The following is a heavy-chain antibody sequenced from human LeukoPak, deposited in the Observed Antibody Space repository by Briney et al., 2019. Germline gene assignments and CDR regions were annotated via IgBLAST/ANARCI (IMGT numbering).Heavy chain of an antibody. Sequence: SETLSLTCTVSDYSISSGYYWGWIRQPPGKGLEYIGSIYHSGSTYYNPSLKSRVTILVDTSKNQFSLKLSSVTAADTAVYYCARVTLVQTFDPWGQGTLVTVSS. CDR3: ARVTLVQTFDP. V-gene: IGHV4-38-2*02. CDR2: IYHSGST. D-gene: IGHD2-8*02. CDR1: DYSISSGYY. J-gene: IGHJ5*02.